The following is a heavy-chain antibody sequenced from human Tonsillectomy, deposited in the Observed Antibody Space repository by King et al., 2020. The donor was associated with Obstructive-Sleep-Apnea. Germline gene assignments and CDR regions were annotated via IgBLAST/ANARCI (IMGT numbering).Heavy chain of an antibody. D-gene: IGHD3-9*01. CDR2: IIVRGGSP. V-gene: IGHV3-23*04. Sequence: VQLVESGGGLVQPGGSLRLSCAASGFTFSSYAMSWVRQAPGKGLEWVSSIIVRGGSPYYAVSVKGRFTIPRDNSKNTLYLQMNSLRAEDTAVYYCAKAVYDILTGYLYDPWGQGTLVTVSS. CDR1: GFTFSSYA. J-gene: IGHJ5*02. CDR3: AKAVYDILTGYLYDP.